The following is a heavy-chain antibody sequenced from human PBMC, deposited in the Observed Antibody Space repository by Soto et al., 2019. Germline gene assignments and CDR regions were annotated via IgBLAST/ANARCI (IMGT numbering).Heavy chain of an antibody. CDR2: ISYSGST. J-gene: IGHJ4*02. CDR1: GGSMSSYY. CDR3: ARADPDASVGY. V-gene: IGHV4-59*01. D-gene: IGHD2-15*01. Sequence: TSETLSLTCTVSGGSMSSYYWTWLRQSPGRRLEWIGYISYSGSTYYNPSLKSRVTISADTSKNQFSLRMNSMIAADTAVYYCARADPDASVGYWGQGTLVTVSS.